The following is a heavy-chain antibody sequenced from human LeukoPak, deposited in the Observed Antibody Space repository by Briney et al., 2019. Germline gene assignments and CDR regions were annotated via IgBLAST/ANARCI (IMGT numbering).Heavy chain of an antibody. CDR3: ASFRDYYDSSGYSGEFDY. V-gene: IGHV4-39*01. J-gene: IGHJ4*02. CDR1: GGSISSISSNNYH. Sequence: SETLSLTCIVSGGSISSISSNNYHWGWIRQPPGKGLEWIGSIYYSGSTYYNPSLKSRVTISVDTSKNQFSLKLSSVTAADTAVYYLASFRDYYDSSGYSGEFDYWGQGTLVTVSS. CDR2: IYYSGST. D-gene: IGHD3-22*01.